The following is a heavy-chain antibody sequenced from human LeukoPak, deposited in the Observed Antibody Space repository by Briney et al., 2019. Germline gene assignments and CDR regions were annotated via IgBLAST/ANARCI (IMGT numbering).Heavy chain of an antibody. Sequence: ASVEVSCKASGHTFTSYDINWVRQAAGQGLEWMGWMNPHSANAGYAQKFQGRVTMTRDTSISTAYMELSSLRSDDTAVYYCARIPHRVPHNWFDPWGQGTLVTVSS. D-gene: IGHD2-2*01. CDR3: ARIPHRVPHNWFDP. CDR1: GHTFTSYD. J-gene: IGHJ5*02. V-gene: IGHV1-8*01. CDR2: MNPHSANA.